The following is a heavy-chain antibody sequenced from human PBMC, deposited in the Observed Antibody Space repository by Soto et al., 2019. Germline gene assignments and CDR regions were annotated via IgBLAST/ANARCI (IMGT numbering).Heavy chain of an antibody. CDR3: ARHQSHSSSYVDP. V-gene: IGHV4-39*01. Sequence: QLQLQESGPGLVKPSETLSLTCTVSGDSISSSSYYWGWIRQPPGKGLEWIGSIYYSGSTYYNPSLKSRVPISVDTSKNQFSLKLSSVTAADTAVYYCARHQSHSSSYVDPWGQGTLVTVSS. D-gene: IGHD6-13*01. J-gene: IGHJ5*02. CDR2: IYYSGST. CDR1: GDSISSSSYY.